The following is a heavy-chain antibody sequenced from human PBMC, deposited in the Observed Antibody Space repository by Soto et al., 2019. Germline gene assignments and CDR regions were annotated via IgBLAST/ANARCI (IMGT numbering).Heavy chain of an antibody. CDR2: VSGSGGST. J-gene: IGHJ4*02. Sequence: GGSLRLSCAASGFTFSDYAMSWVRQAPGKGLEWVSGVSGSGGSTYYADSVKGRLTISRDNSKNTLYLQMNSLRAEDTAVYYCAKDSSGARLCGAYFDYWGQGTLVTVSS. CDR3: AKDSSGARLCGAYFDY. D-gene: IGHD6-19*01. V-gene: IGHV3-23*01. CDR1: GFTFSDYA.